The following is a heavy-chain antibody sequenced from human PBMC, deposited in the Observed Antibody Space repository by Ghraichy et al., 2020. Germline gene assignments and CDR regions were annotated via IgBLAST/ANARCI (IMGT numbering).Heavy chain of an antibody. D-gene: IGHD3-10*01. CDR3: AGSRGYS. CDR1: GGSISNYY. Sequence: SETLSLTCTVSGGSISNYYWSWIRQPPGKGLEWIGYMYNSGSTNYNPSLKSRVTISVDTSKNQFSLNLNSVTAADTAVYYCAGSRGYSWGQGTLVIVSS. CDR2: MYNSGST. J-gene: IGHJ4*02. V-gene: IGHV4-59*01.